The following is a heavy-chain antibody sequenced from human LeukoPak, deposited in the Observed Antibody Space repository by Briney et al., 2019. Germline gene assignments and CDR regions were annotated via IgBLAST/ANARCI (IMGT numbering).Heavy chain of an antibody. Sequence: GGSLRLPCTASGFTFSNYAMSWVRQAPEKGLEWVSAISGSGGSTYYADSVKGRFTISRDNSKNTLYLQMNSLRAEDTAVYYCANPPYYDQGEGYWGQGTLVTVSS. CDR3: ANPPYYDQGEGY. J-gene: IGHJ4*02. D-gene: IGHD3-22*01. V-gene: IGHV3-23*01. CDR2: ISGSGGST. CDR1: GFTFSNYA.